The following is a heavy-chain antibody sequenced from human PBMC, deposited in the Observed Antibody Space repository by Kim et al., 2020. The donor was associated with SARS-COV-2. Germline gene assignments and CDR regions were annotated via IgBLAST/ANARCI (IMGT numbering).Heavy chain of an antibody. CDR1: GGSISSSSYY. V-gene: IGHV4-39*01. CDR2: IYYSGST. D-gene: IGHD2-15*01. CDR3: ARRLLASIGWFDP. Sequence: GGSISSSSYYWGWIRQPPGKGLEWIGSIYYSGSTYYNPSLKSRVTISVDTSKNQFSLKLSSVTAADTAVYYCARRLLASIGWFDPWGQGTLAT. J-gene: IGHJ5*02.